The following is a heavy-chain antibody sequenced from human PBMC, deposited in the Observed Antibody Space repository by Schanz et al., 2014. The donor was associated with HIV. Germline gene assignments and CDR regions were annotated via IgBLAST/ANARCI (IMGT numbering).Heavy chain of an antibody. J-gene: IGHJ4*02. V-gene: IGHV1-69*01. CDR2: IIPLFGTS. D-gene: IGHD6-13*01. Sequence: QVQLVQSGAEVKQPGSSVKVSCKASGGTFSIYAISWVRQAPGQGLEWMGGIIPLFGTSNYAQKFQGRATITADESTSTAYMELSSLRSEDTAVYYCARDSPVAAGTLDYWGQGTLVTVSS. CDR1: GGTFSIYA. CDR3: ARDSPVAAGTLDY.